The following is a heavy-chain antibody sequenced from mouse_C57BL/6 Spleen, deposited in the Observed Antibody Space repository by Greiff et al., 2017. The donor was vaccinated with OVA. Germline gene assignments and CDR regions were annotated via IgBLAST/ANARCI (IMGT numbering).Heavy chain of an antibody. Sequence: QVQLQQSGPELVKPGASVKISCKASGYAFSSSWMNWVKQRPGKGLAWIGRISHGDGDTNYNGKFKGKATLTADKSSSTTYMQLSSLTSEDSAVYFCARVYDYDGFAYWGQGTLVTVSA. V-gene: IGHV1-82*01. J-gene: IGHJ3*01. CDR2: ISHGDGDT. CDR1: GYAFSSSW. D-gene: IGHD2-4*01. CDR3: ARVYDYDGFAY.